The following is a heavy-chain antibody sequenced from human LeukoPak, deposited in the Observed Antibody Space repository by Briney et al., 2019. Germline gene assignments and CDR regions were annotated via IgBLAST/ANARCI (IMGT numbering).Heavy chain of an antibody. CDR1: GYSISSGYY. CDR2: IYHSGST. Sequence: SETLSLTCAVSGYSISSGYYWGWIRQPPGKGLEWFGSIYHSGSTYYNPSLKSRVTISVDTSKNQFSLKLSSVTAADTAVYYCARGLGYCSSTSCYVGIFDYWGQGTLVTVSS. CDR3: ARGLGYCSSTSCYVGIFDY. J-gene: IGHJ4*02. V-gene: IGHV4-38-2*01. D-gene: IGHD2-2*01.